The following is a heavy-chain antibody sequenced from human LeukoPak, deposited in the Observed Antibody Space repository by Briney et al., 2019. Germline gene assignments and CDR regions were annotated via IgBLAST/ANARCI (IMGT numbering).Heavy chain of an antibody. CDR2: ISGSGSNT. Sequence: GGSLRLSCAASGSTFRDYAMSWVRQAPGKGLEWVSTISGSGSNTHYADSVKGRFTISRDNSKNTLYLQMNSLRAEDTAVYYCARDPPIAVAGRPMYYFDYWGQGTLVTVSS. D-gene: IGHD6-19*01. J-gene: IGHJ4*02. CDR3: ARDPPIAVAGRPMYYFDY. V-gene: IGHV3-23*01. CDR1: GSTFRDYA.